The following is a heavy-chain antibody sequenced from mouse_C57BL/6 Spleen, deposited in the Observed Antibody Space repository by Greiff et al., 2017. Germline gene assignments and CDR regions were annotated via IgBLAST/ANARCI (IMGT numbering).Heavy chain of an antibody. D-gene: IGHD1-1*01. J-gene: IGHJ2*01. CDR3: ARETYYGSSDFDD. CDR2: IDPSDSET. Sequence: VQLQQPGAELVRPGSSVKLSCKASGYTFTSYWMHWVKQRPIQGLEWIGNIDPSDSETHYNQKFKDKATLTVDKSSSTAYMQLSSLTSEDSAVYYCARETYYGSSDFDDWGQGTTLTVSS. V-gene: IGHV1-52*01. CDR1: GYTFTSYW.